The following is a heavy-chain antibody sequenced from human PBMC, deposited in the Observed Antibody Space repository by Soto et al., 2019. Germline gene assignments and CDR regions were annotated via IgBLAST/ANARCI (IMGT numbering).Heavy chain of an antibody. CDR1: GGSISSCY. D-gene: IGHD6-13*01. V-gene: IGHV4-59*01. CDR3: ARDVGVSSSSPFDP. Sequence: PSETLSLTCTVSGGSISSCYWNWIRQPPGKGLEWIGYIYYSGSTNYNPSLKSRVTISVDTSKNQFSLKLSSVTAADTAVYYCARDVGVSSSSPFDPWGQGTLVTVSS. CDR2: IYYSGST. J-gene: IGHJ5*02.